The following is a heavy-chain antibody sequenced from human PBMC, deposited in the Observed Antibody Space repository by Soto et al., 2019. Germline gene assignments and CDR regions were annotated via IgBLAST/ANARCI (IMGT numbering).Heavy chain of an antibody. CDR3: ASSGYGGNSDYYGMDV. D-gene: IGHD4-17*01. V-gene: IGHV4-31*03. J-gene: IGHJ6*02. Sequence: SETLSLTCTVSGGSISSGGYYWSWIRQHPGKGLEWIGYIYYSGSTYYNPSLKSRVTISVDTSKNQFSLKLSSVTAADTAVYYCASSGYGGNSDYYGMDVWGQGTTVT. CDR2: IYYSGST. CDR1: GGSISSGGYY.